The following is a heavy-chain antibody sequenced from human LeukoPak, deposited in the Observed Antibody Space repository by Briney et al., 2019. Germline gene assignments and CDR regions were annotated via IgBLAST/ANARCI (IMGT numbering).Heavy chain of an antibody. Sequence: GSLRLSCAASGFTFSSYSMNWVRQAPGKGLEWVSYISSSSSTIYYADSVKGRFTISRDNSKNTLYLQMNSLIAEDTVVYYCAKSGYNRFDYWGQGTRVTVSS. D-gene: IGHD5-24*01. J-gene: IGHJ4*02. CDR3: AKSGYNRFDY. CDR1: GFTFSSYS. CDR2: ISSSSSTI. V-gene: IGHV3-48*01.